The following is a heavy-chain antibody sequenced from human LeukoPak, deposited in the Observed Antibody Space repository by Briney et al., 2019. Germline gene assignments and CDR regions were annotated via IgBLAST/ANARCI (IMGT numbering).Heavy chain of an antibody. D-gene: IGHD4/OR15-4a*01. Sequence: GASVKVSCKASGYTFTSSDINWVRQAPGQGLEWMASMNPNNGNTAYARKFQGRVTKTRNTSIGTAYLELSALRSEDTAVYYCARRGDYGGGHDYWGQGTLVTVSS. CDR2: MNPNNGNT. J-gene: IGHJ4*02. CDR1: GYTFTSSD. CDR3: ARRGDYGGGHDY. V-gene: IGHV1-8*01.